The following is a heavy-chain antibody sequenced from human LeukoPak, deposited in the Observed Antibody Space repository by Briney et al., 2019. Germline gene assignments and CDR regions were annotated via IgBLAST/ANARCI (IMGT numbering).Heavy chain of an antibody. Sequence: SVKVSCKASGGTFSSYAISWVRQAPGQGLEWMGRIIPIFGTANYAQKFQGRVTITTDESTSTAYMELSSLRSEDTAVYYCARSAHCSSTSCPIRGWFDPWGQGTLVTVSS. CDR3: ARSAHCSSTSCPIRGWFDP. J-gene: IGHJ5*02. CDR2: IIPIFGTA. D-gene: IGHD2-2*01. V-gene: IGHV1-69*05. CDR1: GGTFSSYA.